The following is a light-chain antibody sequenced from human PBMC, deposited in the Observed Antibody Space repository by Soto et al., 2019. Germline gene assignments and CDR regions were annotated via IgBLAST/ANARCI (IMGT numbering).Light chain of an antibody. J-gene: IGLJ3*02. V-gene: IGLV2-8*01. CDR3: SSYAGSDNFWV. CDR1: SSDVGGYNY. CDR2: EVT. Sequence: QSVLTQPPSASGSPGQSVTISCTGTSSDVGGYNYVSWYQQHPGKAPKLMIYEVTKRPSGVPNRFSGSRSGNTASLTVSGLQADDEADYYCSSYAGSDNFWVFGGGTQLTVL.